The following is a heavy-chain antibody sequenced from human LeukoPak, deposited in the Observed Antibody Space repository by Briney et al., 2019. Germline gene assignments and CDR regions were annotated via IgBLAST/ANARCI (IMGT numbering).Heavy chain of an antibody. Sequence: SETLSLTCTVSGGSISSSTYYWVSIRQPPGKGLEWIVSIYYNGRTYNNSSLKSRATISVDTSKNQFSLNLSSVTAADTAVYYCARSRDGYNLFGYWGQGTLVTVSS. CDR3: ARSRDGYNLFGY. CDR2: IYYNGRT. V-gene: IGHV4-39*01. J-gene: IGHJ4*02. D-gene: IGHD5-24*01. CDR1: GGSISSSTYY.